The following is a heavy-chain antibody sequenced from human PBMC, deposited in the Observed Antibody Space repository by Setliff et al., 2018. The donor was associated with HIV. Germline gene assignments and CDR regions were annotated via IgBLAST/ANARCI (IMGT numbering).Heavy chain of an antibody. CDR1: GFTFSSYT. D-gene: IGHD5-18*01. V-gene: IGHV3-21*01. J-gene: IGHJ6*03. CDR2: ISSSSSNI. CDR3: ARDSEDTAWDYYYYMDV. Sequence: GESLKISCAASGFTFSSYTMNWVRQAPGKGLEWVSSISSSSSNIYYADSVKGRFTISRDNAKNSLYLQMNSLRAEDTAVYYCARDSEDTAWDYYYYMDVWGKGTTVTV.